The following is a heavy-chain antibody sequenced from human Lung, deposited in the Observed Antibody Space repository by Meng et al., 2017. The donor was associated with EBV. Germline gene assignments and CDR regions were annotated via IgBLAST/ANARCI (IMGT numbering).Heavy chain of an antibody. CDR3: ARGVVGATSGDY. CDR1: GYSFSRYA. Sequence: VWLLQSGSELKNPGASMQVCCKASGYSFSRYAMNCVRQAPGQGIEWMGWINTNTGNPTYAKGFTGRFVFSLDTTVSTAYLQISSLKAEDTAVYYCARGVVGATSGDYWGQGTLVTVSS. CDR2: INTNTGNP. J-gene: IGHJ4*02. D-gene: IGHD1-26*01. V-gene: IGHV7-4-1*02.